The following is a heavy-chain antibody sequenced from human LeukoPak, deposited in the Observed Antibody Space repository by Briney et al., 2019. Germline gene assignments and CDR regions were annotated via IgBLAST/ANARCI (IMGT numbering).Heavy chain of an antibody. CDR2: INTNTGNP. J-gene: IGHJ5*02. V-gene: IGHV7-4-1*02. Sequence: ASVKVSCKASGYTFTSYAMNWVRQAPGQGLEWMGWINTNTGNPTYAQGFTGRFVFSLDTSVSTAYLQISSLKAEDTAVYYCARAGRIMGYCSDGSCESNWFDPWGQGTLVTVSS. CDR3: ARAGRIMGYCSDGSCESNWFDP. CDR1: GYTFTSYA. D-gene: IGHD2-15*01.